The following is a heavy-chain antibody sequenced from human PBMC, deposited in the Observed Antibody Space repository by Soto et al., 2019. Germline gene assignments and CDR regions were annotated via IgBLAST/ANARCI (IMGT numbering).Heavy chain of an antibody. CDR3: ARAYRGNCFDY. CDR1: GGSISSYY. V-gene: IGHV4-59*01. CDR2: IYYSGST. Sequence: QVQLQESGPGLVKPSETLSLTCTVSGGSISSYYWSWIRQPPGKGLEWIGYIYYSGSTNYNPSLNSRVTISVDTSKNQFSLKLSSVTAAYMAVYYCARAYRGNCFDYWGQGTLVTVSS. J-gene: IGHJ4*02. D-gene: IGHD2-21*01.